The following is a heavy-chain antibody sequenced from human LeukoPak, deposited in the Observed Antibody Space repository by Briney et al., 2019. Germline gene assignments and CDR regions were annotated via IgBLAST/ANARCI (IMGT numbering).Heavy chain of an antibody. Sequence: SETLSLTCTASGGSISSYYWSWIRQPPGKGLEWIGYIYYSGSTNYNPSLKSRVTISVDTSKNQFSLKLSSVTAADTAVYYCASTVTTFTFDIWGQGTMVTVSS. CDR3: ASTVTTFTFDI. CDR2: IYYSGST. CDR1: GGSISSYY. V-gene: IGHV4-59*01. D-gene: IGHD4-17*01. J-gene: IGHJ3*02.